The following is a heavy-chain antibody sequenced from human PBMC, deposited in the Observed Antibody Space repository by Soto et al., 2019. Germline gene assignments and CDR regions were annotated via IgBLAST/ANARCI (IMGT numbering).Heavy chain of an antibody. V-gene: IGHV1-18*01. Sequence: GASVKVSCKASGYTFTSYAMHWVRQAPGQRLEWMGWISAYNGNTNYAQKLQGRVTMTTDTSTSTAYMELRSLRSDDTAVYYCASGYSYGYRTFDIWGQGTMVTVSS. D-gene: IGHD5-18*01. CDR3: ASGYSYGYRTFDI. CDR2: ISAYNGNT. J-gene: IGHJ3*02. CDR1: GYTFTSYA.